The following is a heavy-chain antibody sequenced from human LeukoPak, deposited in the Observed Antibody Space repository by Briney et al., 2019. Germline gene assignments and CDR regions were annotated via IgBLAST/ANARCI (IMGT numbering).Heavy chain of an antibody. V-gene: IGHV1-18*01. D-gene: IGHD2-2*02. CDR3: ARDDFYAVGDIVVVPAAISDNWFDP. CDR1: GGTFSSYG. CDR2: ISAYNGNT. Sequence: ASVKVSCKASGGTFSSYGISWVRQAPGQGLEWMGWISAYNGNTNYAQKLQGRVTMTTDTSTSTAYMELRSLRSDDTAVYYCARDDFYAVGDIVVVPAAISDNWFDPWGQGTLVTVSS. J-gene: IGHJ5*02.